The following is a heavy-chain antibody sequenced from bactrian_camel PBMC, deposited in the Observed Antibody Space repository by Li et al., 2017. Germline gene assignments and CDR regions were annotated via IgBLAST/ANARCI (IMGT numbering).Heavy chain of an antibody. Sequence: HVQLVESGGGSVRAGGSLRLSCAVSGSTISTYWMGWFRQRPGKAREEVAVVGDDGAIRYADSVKGRFTASKDNAKNTLYLEMNALKVEDTGMYYCAAAAGSSWWLLYEASGTGYGYWGQGTQVTVS. CDR2: VGDDGAI. CDR3: AAAAGSSWWLLYEASGTGYGY. CDR1: GSTISTYW. V-gene: IGHV3S26*01. J-gene: IGHJ6*01. D-gene: IGHD2*01.